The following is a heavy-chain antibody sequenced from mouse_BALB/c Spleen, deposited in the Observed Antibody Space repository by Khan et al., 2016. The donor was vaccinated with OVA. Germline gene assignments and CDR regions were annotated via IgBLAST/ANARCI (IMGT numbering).Heavy chain of an antibody. CDR1: GFTFSDYY. Sequence: EVQLLESGGGLVKPGGSLKLSRAASGFTFSDYYMYWVRQTPEKRLEWVATISDGGSYTYYPDSVKGRFTISRDNAKNNLYLQMSSLKSEDTAMYYCARAGYGGFAYWGQGTLVTVSA. V-gene: IGHV5-4*02. J-gene: IGHJ3*01. D-gene: IGHD1-1*02. CDR3: ARAGYGGFAY. CDR2: ISDGGSYT.